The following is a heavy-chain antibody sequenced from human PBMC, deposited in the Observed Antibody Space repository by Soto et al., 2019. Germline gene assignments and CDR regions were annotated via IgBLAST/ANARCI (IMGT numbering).Heavy chain of an antibody. Sequence: GGSLRLSCAASGFTFSSYSMNWVRQAPGKGLEWVSSISSSSSYIYYTDSVKGRFTTSRDNAKNSLYLQMNSLRAEDTAVYYCARVWDYGDYLDAFDIWGQGTMVTVSS. D-gene: IGHD4-17*01. CDR2: ISSSSSYI. V-gene: IGHV3-21*01. CDR1: GFTFSSYS. CDR3: ARVWDYGDYLDAFDI. J-gene: IGHJ3*02.